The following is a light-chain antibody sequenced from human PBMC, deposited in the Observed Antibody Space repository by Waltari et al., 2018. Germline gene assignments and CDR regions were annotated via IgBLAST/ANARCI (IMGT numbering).Light chain of an antibody. V-gene: IGLV4-69*01. CDR2: VNSDGSH. Sequence: QLLLTQSPSASASLGASVKLTCTLSSGHSHNIIAWLQQQPGKGPRYLMRVNSDGSHSKGDEIPDRFSGSSSGAERYLTISSVQSEDEADYYCETGGHGTWVFGGGTKLTVL. CDR3: ETGGHGTWV. J-gene: IGLJ3*02. CDR1: SGHSHNI.